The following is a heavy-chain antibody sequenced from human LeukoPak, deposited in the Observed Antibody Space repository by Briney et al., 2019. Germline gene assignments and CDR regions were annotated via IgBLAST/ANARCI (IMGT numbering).Heavy chain of an antibody. J-gene: IGHJ5*02. D-gene: IGHD4-23*01. CDR1: GYTLTELS. V-gene: IGHV1-24*01. CDR3: ARAELPPGEDWFDP. Sequence: GASVKVSCKVSGYTLTELSMHWVRQAPGKGLEWMGGFDPEDGETIYAQKFQGRVTMTTDTSTSTAYMELRSLRSDDTAVYYCARAELPPGEDWFDPWGQGTLVTVSS. CDR2: FDPEDGET.